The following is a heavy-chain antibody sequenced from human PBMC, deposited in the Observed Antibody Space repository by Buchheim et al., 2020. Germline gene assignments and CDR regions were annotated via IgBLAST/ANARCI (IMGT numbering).Heavy chain of an antibody. CDR2: IYYSGST. CDR3: ARVSRGHYDSSGNYYYYYYMDV. CDR1: GGSISSGGYY. D-gene: IGHD3-22*01. Sequence: QVQLQESGPGLVKPSQTLSLTCTVSGGSISSGGYYWSWIRQHPGKGLEWIGYIYYSGSTYYNPSLKGRVTISVDTPKDQFSLKLSSVTAADTAVYYCARVSRGHYDSSGNYYYYYYMDVWGKGTT. V-gene: IGHV4-31*03. J-gene: IGHJ6*03.